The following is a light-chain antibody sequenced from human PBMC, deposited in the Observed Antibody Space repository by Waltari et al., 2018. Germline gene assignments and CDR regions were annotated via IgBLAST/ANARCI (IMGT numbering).Light chain of an antibody. Sequence: QSALTQPASVSGSPGQSITISCTGTSSDIGGYNFVSWYQQHPGKAPKLMIYEVSNRPSGVSHRFSGSKSGNTASLTISGLQAEDAADYSCSSYTSSSTLGVFGTGTKVTVL. J-gene: IGLJ1*01. CDR2: EVS. V-gene: IGLV2-14*01. CDR1: SSDIGGYNF. CDR3: SSYTSSSTLGV.